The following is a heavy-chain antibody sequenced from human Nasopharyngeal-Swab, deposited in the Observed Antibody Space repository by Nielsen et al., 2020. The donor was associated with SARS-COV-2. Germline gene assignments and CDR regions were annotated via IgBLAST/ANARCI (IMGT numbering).Heavy chain of an antibody. Sequence: SETLSLTCAVYGGSFSGYYWSWIRQPPGKGLEWIGEINHSGSTNYNPSLKSRVTISVDTSKNQFSLKLSSVTAADTAVYYCARGVGRRLDYWGQGTLVTVSS. V-gene: IGHV4-34*01. CDR3: ARGVGRRLDY. J-gene: IGHJ4*02. CDR1: GGSFSGYY. CDR2: INHSGST. D-gene: IGHD1-1*01.